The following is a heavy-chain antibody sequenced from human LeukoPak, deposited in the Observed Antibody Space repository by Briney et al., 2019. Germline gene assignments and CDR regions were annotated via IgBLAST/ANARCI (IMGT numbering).Heavy chain of an antibody. Sequence: SETLSLTCTVSGGSISSTSYHWGWIRQPPGKGLEWVGSIYYSGSTYYNPSLKSRVTISVDTSKNQFSLKLSSVTAADTAVYYCARPTRLRFLEWPPYFQHWGQGTLVTVSS. CDR1: GGSISSTSYH. D-gene: IGHD3-3*01. J-gene: IGHJ1*01. CDR2: IYYSGST. V-gene: IGHV4-39*07. CDR3: ARPTRLRFLEWPPYFQH.